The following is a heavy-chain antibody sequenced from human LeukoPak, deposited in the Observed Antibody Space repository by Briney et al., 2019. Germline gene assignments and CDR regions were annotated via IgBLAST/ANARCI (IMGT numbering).Heavy chain of an antibody. CDR1: GFTFNNNA. J-gene: IGHJ3*01. Sequence: GGSLRLPCATSGFTFNNNAMSWVRQAPGKGLEWVSAINGGGDATEYADSVKGRFTISRDNSKNTLYLQMNSLRPDDTAVYYCARCTASCYANAFDVWGQGTLLTVSS. D-gene: IGHD2-2*01. CDR2: INGGGDAT. CDR3: ARCTASCYANAFDV. V-gene: IGHV3-23*01.